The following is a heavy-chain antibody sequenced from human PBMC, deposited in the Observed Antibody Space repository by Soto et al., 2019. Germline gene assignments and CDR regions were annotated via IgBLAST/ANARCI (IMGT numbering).Heavy chain of an antibody. D-gene: IGHD6-13*01. CDR1: GFTFGTFG. V-gene: IGHV3-30*03. J-gene: IGHJ4*02. CDR2: ISNDGTDQ. Sequence: QVQLVESGGGVVQPGRSLRLSCAASGFTFGTFGIHWVRQAPGKGLEWVADISNDGTDQYYADSVKGRFTISRDNSKNTLYLQMNSLRAEDTAVYYCARGCSGGTNCFYFDFWGQGILVTVSS. CDR3: ARGCSGGTNCFYFDF.